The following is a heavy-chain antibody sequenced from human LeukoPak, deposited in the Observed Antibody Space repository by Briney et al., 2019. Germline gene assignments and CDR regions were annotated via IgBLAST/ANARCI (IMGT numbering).Heavy chain of an antibody. CDR3: AATPYYYGSGSFDY. Sequence: GGSLRLSCAASGFTFSDYYMSWIRQAPGKGLEWVSYISSSGSTIYYADSVKGRFTISRDNAKNSLYLQMNSLRAEDTDVYYCAATPYYYGSGSFDYWGQGTLVTVSS. CDR2: ISSSGSTI. V-gene: IGHV3-11*01. CDR1: GFTFSDYY. J-gene: IGHJ4*02. D-gene: IGHD3-10*01.